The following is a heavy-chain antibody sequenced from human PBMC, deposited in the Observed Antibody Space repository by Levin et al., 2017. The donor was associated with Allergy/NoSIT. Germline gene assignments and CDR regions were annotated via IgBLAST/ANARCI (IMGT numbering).Heavy chain of an antibody. CDR2: IFQSGRA. CDR3: ARDGR. J-gene: IGHJ4*02. Sequence: SETLSLTCAASNYSGKSFFYWGWIRQSPTKGLEWIASIFQSGRAYYAPSLKSLLTISTDTAKSHLSLKLRSVTAADTATYYCARDGRWGQGILVTVSS. V-gene: IGHV4-38-2*02. D-gene: IGHD2-15*01. CDR1: NYSGKSFFY.